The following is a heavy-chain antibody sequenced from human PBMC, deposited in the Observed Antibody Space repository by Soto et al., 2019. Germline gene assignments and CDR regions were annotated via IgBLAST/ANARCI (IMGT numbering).Heavy chain of an antibody. D-gene: IGHD3-3*01. Sequence: SETLSLTCTVSGGSISSYYWSWIRQPPGKGLEWIGYIYYSGSTNYNPSLKSRVTISVDTSKNQFSLKLSSVTAADTAVYYCASHYDFWSGYAHWGQGTLVTVSS. CDR2: IYYSGST. V-gene: IGHV4-59*01. CDR1: GGSISSYY. CDR3: ASHYDFWSGYAH. J-gene: IGHJ4*02.